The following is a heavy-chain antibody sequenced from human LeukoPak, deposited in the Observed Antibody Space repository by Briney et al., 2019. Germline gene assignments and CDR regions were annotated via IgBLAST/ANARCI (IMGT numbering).Heavy chain of an antibody. D-gene: IGHD3-9*01. CDR1: GGSISSYY. Sequence: ETLSLTCTVSGGSISSYYWSWVRQPAGKGLEWIGRIYISGTTNYNPSLKSRITMSLDTSKNQLSLRLTSVTAADTAVYYCARDEARTGYIHYWGQGTLITVSS. CDR2: IYISGTT. V-gene: IGHV4-4*07. CDR3: ARDEARTGYIHY. J-gene: IGHJ4*02.